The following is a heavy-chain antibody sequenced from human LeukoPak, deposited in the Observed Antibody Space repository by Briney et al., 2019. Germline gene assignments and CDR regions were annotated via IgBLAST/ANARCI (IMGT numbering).Heavy chain of an antibody. V-gene: IGHV1-8*01. D-gene: IGHD5-24*01. CDR1: GYTFSSHD. Sequence: RASVKVSCKASGYTFSSHDINWVRQATGQGLEWMGWMNPNSGNTGFAKNFQGRATITRDTSISTAYMELSSLRSEDTAVYYCARGGGDPGAAGSNYYWGQGTLVTVSS. J-gene: IGHJ4*02. CDR3: ARGGGDPGAAGSNYY. CDR2: MNPNSGNT.